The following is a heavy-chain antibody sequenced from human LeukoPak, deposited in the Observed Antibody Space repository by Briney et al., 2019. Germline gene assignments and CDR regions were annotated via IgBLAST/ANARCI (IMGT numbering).Heavy chain of an antibody. D-gene: IGHD3-16*01. Sequence: PGGSLRLSCAASGFTFSSIWMSWVRQAPGKGLEWVSSISSRSDYTYYADSLKGRFTISRDNTKNSLYLQMNSLRADDTAVYYCARDVYEGSDYWGQGTLVTVSS. CDR3: ARDVYEGSDY. CDR2: ISSRSDYT. J-gene: IGHJ4*02. V-gene: IGHV3-21*01. CDR1: GFTFSSIW.